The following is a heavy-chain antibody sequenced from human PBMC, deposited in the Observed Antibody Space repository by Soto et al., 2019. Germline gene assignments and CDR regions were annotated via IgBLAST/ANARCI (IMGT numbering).Heavy chain of an antibody. D-gene: IGHD1-26*01. CDR2: FYPGDSDT. J-gene: IGHJ4*02. CDR3: ASPKSGRYYGFDY. V-gene: IGHV5-51*01. CDR1: GYSFTNYW. Sequence: PGESLKISCKGSGYSFTNYWIGWVRQMPGKGLEWMGIFYPGDSDTRYSPSFQGQVTISADKSISTAYLQWSSLKASDTAMYYCASPKSGRYYGFDYWGQGTLVTVSS.